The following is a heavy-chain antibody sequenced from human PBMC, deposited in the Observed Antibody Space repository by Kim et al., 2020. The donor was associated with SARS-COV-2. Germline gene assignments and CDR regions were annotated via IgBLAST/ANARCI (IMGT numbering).Heavy chain of an antibody. D-gene: IGHD5-12*01. CDR1: GFTFNYYS. J-gene: IGHJ3*02. V-gene: IGHV3-21*06. CDR2: ISSSGSHI. CDR3: ARDRGWLRAGADVFDI. Sequence: GGSLRLSCAASGFTFNYYSMNWVRQAPGKGLEWVSSISSSGSHIYYVDSVRGRFTISRDNAKNPLYLQMNSLRVEDTAVYYCARDRGWLRAGADVFDIWGQGTMVAVSS.